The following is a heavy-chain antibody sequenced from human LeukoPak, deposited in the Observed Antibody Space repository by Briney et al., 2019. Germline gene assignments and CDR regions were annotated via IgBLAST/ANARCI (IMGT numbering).Heavy chain of an antibody. CDR1: GFTFSSDA. CDR2: ISGSGGST. CDR3: AKDRDYYERMYYFDY. D-gene: IGHD3-22*01. Sequence: GRSRRLSCAASGFTFSSDAMSWVRPAPGKGLEWVSAISGSGGSTYYADSVKGRFTISRDNSKNTLYRQMNSRRAEDTAVYYCAKDRDYYERMYYFDYWGQGTLVTVSS. V-gene: IGHV3-23*01. J-gene: IGHJ4*02.